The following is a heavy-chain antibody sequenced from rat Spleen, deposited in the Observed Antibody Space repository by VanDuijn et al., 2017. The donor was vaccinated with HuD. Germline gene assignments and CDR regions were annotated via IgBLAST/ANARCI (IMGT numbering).Heavy chain of an antibody. D-gene: IGHD1-9*01. CDR2: IIYDGSRT. CDR1: GFTFSDYN. J-gene: IGHJ2*01. Sequence: EVQLVESGGGLVQPGRSLKLSCAASGFTFSDYNMAWVRQTPKKGLEWVTTIIYDGSRTYYPDSVKGRFTISRDDAKSTLSLQMDSLRSEDTATYYCARRHYGYTDYFDYWGQGVMVTVSS. CDR3: ARRHYGYTDYFDY. V-gene: IGHV5S10*01.